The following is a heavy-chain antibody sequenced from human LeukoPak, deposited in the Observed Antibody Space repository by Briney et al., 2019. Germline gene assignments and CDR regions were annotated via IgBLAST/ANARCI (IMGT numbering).Heavy chain of an antibody. J-gene: IGHJ4*02. V-gene: IGHV3-23*01. D-gene: IGHD4-17*01. CDR1: GFTFSSYV. CDR2: ISNSGGST. Sequence: GGSLRLSCAASGFTFSSYVMSWVRQAPGKGLEWVSSISNSGGSTYYADSVKGRFTISRDNSKNTLYLQMNSLRAEDTAVYYCARGGGDYGDYYFDYWGQGTLVTVSS. CDR3: ARGGGDYGDYYFDY.